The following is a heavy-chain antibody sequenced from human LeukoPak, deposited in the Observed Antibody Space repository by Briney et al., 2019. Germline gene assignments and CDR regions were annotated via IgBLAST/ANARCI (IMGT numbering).Heavy chain of an antibody. D-gene: IGHD3-10*01. V-gene: IGHV4-4*02. CDR3: ASSSSYYGSGSYFPLTYYYYYYMDV. CDR1: GGSISSSNW. CDR2: IYHSGGT. Sequence: SGTLSLTCAVSGGSISSSNWWSWVRQPPGKGLGWIGEIYHSGGTNYNPSLKSRVTISVDTSKNQFSLTLSSVTAADTAVYYCASSSSYYGSGSYFPLTYYYYYYMDVWGKGTTVTISS. J-gene: IGHJ6*03.